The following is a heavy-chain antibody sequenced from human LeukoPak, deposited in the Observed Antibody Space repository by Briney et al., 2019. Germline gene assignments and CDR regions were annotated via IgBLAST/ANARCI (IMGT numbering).Heavy chain of an antibody. CDR2: ISFDGSDQ. Sequence: GGSLRLSCAASGFTLSNYAMHWVRQAPGKGLEWVAVISFDGSDQYYADSVRGRFTISRDNSKNTLYLQMNSLRVEDTAVYFCAKVFVLLRGTPENWFDPWGQGTLVTVSS. CDR1: GFTLSNYA. CDR3: AKVFVLLRGTPENWFDP. D-gene: IGHD1-14*01. J-gene: IGHJ5*02. V-gene: IGHV3-30*18.